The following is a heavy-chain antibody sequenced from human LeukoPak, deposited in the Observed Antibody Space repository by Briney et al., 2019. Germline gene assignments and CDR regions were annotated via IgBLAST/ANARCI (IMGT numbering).Heavy chain of an antibody. J-gene: IGHJ3*02. Sequence: ASVNVSCKASGYTFTSYGISWVRQAPGQGLEWMGWISAYNGNTNYAQKLQGRVTMTTDTSTSTAYMELRSLRSDDTAVYYCARGRKWQWLAPDDAFDIWGQGTMVTVSS. V-gene: IGHV1-18*01. CDR2: ISAYNGNT. CDR1: GYTFTSYG. D-gene: IGHD6-19*01. CDR3: ARGRKWQWLAPDDAFDI.